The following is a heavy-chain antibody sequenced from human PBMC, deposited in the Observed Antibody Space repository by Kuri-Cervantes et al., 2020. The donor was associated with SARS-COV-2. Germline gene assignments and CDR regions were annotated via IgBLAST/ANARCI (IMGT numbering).Heavy chain of an antibody. V-gene: IGHV4-34*01. D-gene: IGHD3-10*01. Sequence: GSLRLSCAVYGGSFSKLIRQPPGKGLGWIGEINHSGTTNYNPSLKSRLTISVDTSKNQFSLKLSSVTAADTAVYYCARALYSSGSYYNGFDYWGQGTLVTVSS. J-gene: IGHJ4*02. CDR1: GGSFSK. CDR2: INHSGTT. CDR3: ARALYSSGSYYNGFDY.